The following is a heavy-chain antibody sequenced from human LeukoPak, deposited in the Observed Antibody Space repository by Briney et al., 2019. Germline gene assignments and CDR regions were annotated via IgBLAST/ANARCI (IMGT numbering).Heavy chain of an antibody. CDR1: GFTFSSYA. CDR3: AKGPQYCSSTSCAY. V-gene: IGHV3-23*01. J-gene: IGHJ4*02. D-gene: IGHD2-2*01. Sequence: GGSLRLSCAASGFTFSSYAMSWVRQAPGKGLEWVSAISGSGGSTYYADSVKGRFTISRDNSKNTLYLQMNSLRAEDTTVYYCAKGPQYCSSTSCAYWGQGTLVTVSS. CDR2: ISGSGGST.